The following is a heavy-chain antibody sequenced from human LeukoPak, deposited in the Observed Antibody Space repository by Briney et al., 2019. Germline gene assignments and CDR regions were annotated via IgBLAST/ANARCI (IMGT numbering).Heavy chain of an antibody. J-gene: IGHJ4*02. CDR1: GFIVSSNY. V-gene: IGHV3-23*01. CDR3: AKARMTTVMVDY. CDR2: ISGSGGST. Sequence: GGSLRLSCAASGFIVSSNYMSWVRQAPGKGLEWVSAISGSGGSTYYADSVKGRFTISRDNSKNTLYLQMNSLRAEDTAVYYCAKARMTTVMVDYWGQGTLVTVSS. D-gene: IGHD4-17*01.